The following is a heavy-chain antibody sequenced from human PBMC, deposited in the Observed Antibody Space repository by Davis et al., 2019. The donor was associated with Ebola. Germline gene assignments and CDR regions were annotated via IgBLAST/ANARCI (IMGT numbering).Heavy chain of an antibody. CDR1: GGSISSSSYY. D-gene: IGHD6-13*01. J-gene: IGHJ5*02. CDR2: IYYSGST. V-gene: IGHV4-39*01. CDR3: ARHPPTIAAAQRGWFDP. Sequence: MPSETLSLTCTLSGGSISSSSYYWGWIRQPPGKGLEWIGSIYYSGSTYYNPSLKSRVTISVDTSKNQFSLKLSSVTAADTAVYYCARHPPTIAAAQRGWFDPWGQGTLVTVSS.